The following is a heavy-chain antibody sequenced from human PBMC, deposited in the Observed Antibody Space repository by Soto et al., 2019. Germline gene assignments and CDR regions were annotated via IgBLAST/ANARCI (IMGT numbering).Heavy chain of an antibody. CDR3: AKDPKATLYSWNDDAHFDY. Sequence: PGGSLRLSCAASGFTFSSYAMSWVRQAPGKGLEWVSAISGSGGSTYYADSVKGRFTISRDNSKNTLYLQMNSLRAEDTAVYYCAKDPKATLYSWNDDAHFDYWGQGTLVTVS. CDR1: GFTFSSYA. CDR2: ISGSGGST. D-gene: IGHD1-20*01. V-gene: IGHV3-23*01. J-gene: IGHJ4*02.